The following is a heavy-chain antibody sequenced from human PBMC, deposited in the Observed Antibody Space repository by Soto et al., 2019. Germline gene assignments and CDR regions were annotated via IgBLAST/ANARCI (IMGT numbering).Heavy chain of an antibody. CDR3: ARGQYDLSLVVTTVAGTFVY. CDR2: ISSSSSTI. V-gene: IGHV3-48*02. Sequence: GGSLRLSCAASGFTFSSYSMNWVRQAPGKGLEWVSYISSSSSTIYYADSVKGRFTISRDNAKNSLYLQMNSLRDEDTAVYYCARGQYDLSLVVTTVAGTFVYWGQGTLVTVSS. D-gene: IGHD6-19*01. J-gene: IGHJ4*02. CDR1: GFTFSSYS.